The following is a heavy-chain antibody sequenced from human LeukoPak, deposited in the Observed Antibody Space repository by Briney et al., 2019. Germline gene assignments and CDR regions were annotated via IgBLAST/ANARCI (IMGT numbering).Heavy chain of an antibody. J-gene: IGHJ4*02. CDR1: GFTFSSYA. CDR3: AKQLGYCSDGSCYFPY. D-gene: IGHD2-15*01. CDR2: ISSDGSQR. Sequence: PGGSLRLSCAASGFTFSSYALHWVRQAPGKGLEWVAVISSDGSQRYYTDSVKGRFIISRDNSKSTLCLQMNSLRAEDTAVYYCAKQLGYCSDGSCYFPYWGQGTLVTVSS. V-gene: IGHV3-30-3*02.